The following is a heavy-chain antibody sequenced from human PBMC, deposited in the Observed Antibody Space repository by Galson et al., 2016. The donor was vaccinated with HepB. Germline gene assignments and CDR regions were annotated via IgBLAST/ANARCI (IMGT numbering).Heavy chain of an antibody. CDR1: GVSISKTHYY. V-gene: IGHV4-39*07. J-gene: IGHJ5*02. Sequence: ATLSLTCTVSGVSISKTHYYWGWFRQPPGKGLEWIANIHYSGTTYYNPSLKSRVTISVDTSKNQFSLKLSSVTAADTAVYYCARRRGLWFDPWGQGTLVTVSS. CDR3: ARRRGLWFDP. CDR2: IHYSGTT.